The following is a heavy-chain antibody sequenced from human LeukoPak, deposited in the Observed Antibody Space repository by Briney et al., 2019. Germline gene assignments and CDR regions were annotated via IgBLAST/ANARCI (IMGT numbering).Heavy chain of an antibody. CDR1: GFTVSTNC. V-gene: IGHV3-53*04. Sequence: GGSLRLSCAASGFTVSTNCMTWVRQAPGKGLEWVPTIYSGGTTYYADSVMGRFTISRHNSRNTLYLQVNSLRAEDTAVYYCARVDTVMAYYFDLWGQGTLVTVSS. CDR2: IYSGGTT. J-gene: IGHJ4*02. CDR3: ARVDTVMAYYFDL. D-gene: IGHD5-18*01.